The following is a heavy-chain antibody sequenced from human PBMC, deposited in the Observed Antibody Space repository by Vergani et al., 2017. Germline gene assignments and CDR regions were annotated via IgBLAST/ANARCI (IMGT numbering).Heavy chain of an antibody. CDR2: ISWNSNSI. Sequence: EVQLEESGGGLVLPGRSLRLSCVASGFTSAGYAMHWVRQAPGKGLEWVSGISWNSNSIGYADSVKGLFTISRDNAKNSLYLQMNSLRAEDTALYYCAKGLGTSSGGGWFDPWGQGTLVTVSS. V-gene: IGHV3-9*02. D-gene: IGHD6-6*01. CDR3: AKGLGTSSGGGWFDP. CDR1: GFTSAGYA. J-gene: IGHJ5*02.